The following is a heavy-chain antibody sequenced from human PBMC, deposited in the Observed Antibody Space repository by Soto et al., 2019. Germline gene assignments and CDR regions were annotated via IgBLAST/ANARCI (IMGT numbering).Heavy chain of an antibody. Sequence: EVQLVESGGGLVQPGRSLRLSCAVSGLTFDDYAMHWVRQAPGKGLEWVSSIDWNSGNIGYVDSVRGRFTISRDNAKNSLYLQMNSLRAEDTALYYCAKGIGYTSSGDAFDIWGQGTMVIVSS. D-gene: IGHD6-6*01. V-gene: IGHV3-9*01. J-gene: IGHJ3*02. CDR1: GLTFDDYA. CDR2: IDWNSGNI. CDR3: AKGIGYTSSGDAFDI.